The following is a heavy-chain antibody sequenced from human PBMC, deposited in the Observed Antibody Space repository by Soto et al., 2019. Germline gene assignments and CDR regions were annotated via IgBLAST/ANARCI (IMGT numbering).Heavy chain of an antibody. D-gene: IGHD5-18*01. J-gene: IGHJ4*02. CDR2: INPNGGST. CDR3: ATSVNSAMAFDY. CDR1: GYTFTHYY. Sequence: QVQLVQSGAEVKKPGASVKVSCKASGYTFTHYYMHWVRQAPGQGLEWMGIINPNGGSTTYAQRFRAGFTRTRDTSKSTVYMELSSLRSEDSAVYYCATSVNSAMAFDYWGQGTLVTVSS. V-gene: IGHV1-46*01.